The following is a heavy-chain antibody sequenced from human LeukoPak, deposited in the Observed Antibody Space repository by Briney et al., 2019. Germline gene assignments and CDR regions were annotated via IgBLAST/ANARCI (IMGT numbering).Heavy chain of an antibody. Sequence: PSQTLSLTCTVSGGSISSGDYYWSWIRQPPGKGLEWIGYIYYSGSTYYNPSLKSRVTISVDTSKNQSSLKLSSVTAADTAVYYCARASSGYYYPSDYWGQGTLVTVSS. D-gene: IGHD3-22*01. J-gene: IGHJ4*02. CDR2: IYYSGST. V-gene: IGHV4-30-4*08. CDR3: ARASSGYYYPSDY. CDR1: GGSISSGDYY.